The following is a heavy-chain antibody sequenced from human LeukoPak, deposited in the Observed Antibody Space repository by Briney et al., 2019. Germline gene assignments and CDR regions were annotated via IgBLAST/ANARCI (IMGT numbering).Heavy chain of an antibody. J-gene: IGHJ4*02. CDR1: GFTFSSYA. D-gene: IGHD3-16*01. CDR3: ARGRVRGGNYFDY. CDR2: ISYDGSNK. V-gene: IGHV3-30*01. Sequence: PGGSLRLSCAASGFTFSSYAMHWVRKAPGKGLEWVAVISYDGSNKYYADSVKGRFTISRDNSKNTLYLQMNSLRAEDTAVYYCARGRVRGGNYFDYWGQGTLVTVSS.